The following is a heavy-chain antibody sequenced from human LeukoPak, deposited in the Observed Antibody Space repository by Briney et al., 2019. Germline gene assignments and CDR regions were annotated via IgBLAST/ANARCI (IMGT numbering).Heavy chain of an antibody. D-gene: IGHD6-19*01. Sequence: PSETLSLTCTVSGGSISSYHWSWIRQPPGKGLEWIGYIYYTGSTNYNPSLKSRVTISVDTSKNQFSLKLTSVTAADTAVYYCARIETYSSGWYDAFFDYWGQGTLVTV. J-gene: IGHJ4*02. CDR1: GGSISSYH. CDR3: ARIETYSSGWYDAFFDY. V-gene: IGHV4-59*08. CDR2: IYYTGST.